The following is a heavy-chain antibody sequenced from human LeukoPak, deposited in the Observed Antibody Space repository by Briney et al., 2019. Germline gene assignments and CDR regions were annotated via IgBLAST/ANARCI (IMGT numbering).Heavy chain of an antibody. CDR1: GFNFNKYD. V-gene: IGHV3-23*01. CDR2: ITGRSDKT. CDR3: AKGGWLDD. Sequence: GGSLRLSCAASGFNFNKYDMTWARQAPGKGLEWVSTITGRSDKTYYTDSVKGRFVTSRDNSKDTLYLQMNSLRAEDTALYYCAKGGWLDDLGQGALVSVSS. J-gene: IGHJ4*02. D-gene: IGHD6-19*01.